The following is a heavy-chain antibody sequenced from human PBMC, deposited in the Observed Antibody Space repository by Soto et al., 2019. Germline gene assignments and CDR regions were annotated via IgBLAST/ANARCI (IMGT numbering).Heavy chain of an antibody. V-gene: IGHV4-59*12. CDR3: ASSFCVAARDLFDF. D-gene: IGHD6-6*01. J-gene: IGHJ4*02. Sequence: SETLSLTCTVSGGSISSNYWTWIRQPPGKGLEWIGYIHYSGGTNYNPSLKSRVTISVDTSKNQFSLKLSSVTAADTAVYYCASSFCVAARDLFDFWAQGNLVTVSS. CDR1: GGSISSNY. CDR2: IHYSGGT.